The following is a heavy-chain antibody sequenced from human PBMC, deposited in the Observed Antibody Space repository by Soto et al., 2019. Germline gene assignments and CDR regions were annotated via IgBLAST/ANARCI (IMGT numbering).Heavy chain of an antibody. CDR1: GYIFSNFG. CDR2: ISGYNDNT. V-gene: IGHV1-18*01. Sequence: QIQLVQSGPEVRKPGASVKVSCKASGYIFSNFGISWVRQAPGQGLEWMGWISGYNDNTNYAQKFQDRVRMTTDISTSTAYMELTTLRSEDTAVYYCAKDARSWFYYYYGVDVWGQGPTVTVS. D-gene: IGHD3-10*01. J-gene: IGHJ6*02. CDR3: AKDARSWFYYYYGVDV.